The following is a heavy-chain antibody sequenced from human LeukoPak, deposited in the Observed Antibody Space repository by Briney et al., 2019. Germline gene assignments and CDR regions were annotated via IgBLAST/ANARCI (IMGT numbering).Heavy chain of an antibody. CDR3: ARYYYDSSGYSFDY. Sequence: PSETLSLTCTVSGYSISSGYYWGWIRQPPGKGLEWIGSIYHSGSTYYNPSLKSRVTISVDTSKNQFSLKLSSVTAADTAVYYCARYYYDSSGYSFDYWGQGTLVTVSS. V-gene: IGHV4-38-2*02. D-gene: IGHD3-22*01. CDR1: GYSISSGYY. CDR2: IYHSGST. J-gene: IGHJ4*02.